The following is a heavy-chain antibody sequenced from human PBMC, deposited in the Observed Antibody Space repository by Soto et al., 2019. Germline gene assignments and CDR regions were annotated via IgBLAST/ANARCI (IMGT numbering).Heavy chain of an antibody. CDR2: ISAYNSNT. CDR3: ARGTYKDF. J-gene: IGHJ4*02. D-gene: IGHD1-1*01. CDR1: GYTFITYG. Sequence: QVQLVQSGAEVKKPGASVKVSCKASGYTFITYGINWVRQAPGQGLEWMAWISAYNSNTYYAQNFQGRVTITTDTSTSTAYMELRSLRSDDTAIYYCARGTYKDFWGQGTLVTVSS. V-gene: IGHV1-18*01.